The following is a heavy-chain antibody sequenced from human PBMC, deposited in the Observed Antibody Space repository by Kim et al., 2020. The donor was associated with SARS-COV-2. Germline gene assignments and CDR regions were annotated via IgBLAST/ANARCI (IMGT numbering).Heavy chain of an antibody. V-gene: IGHV4-38-2*02. J-gene: IGHJ3*02. Sequence: SETLSLTCTVSGYSISSGYYWGWIRQPPGKGLEWIGSIYHSGSTYYNPSLKSRVTISVDTSKNQFSLKLSSVTAADTAVYYCARPPPSIDRGVIITGAFDIWGQGTMVTVSS. CDR3: ARPPPSIDRGVIITGAFDI. CDR1: GYSISSGYY. D-gene: IGHD3-10*01. CDR2: IYHSGST.